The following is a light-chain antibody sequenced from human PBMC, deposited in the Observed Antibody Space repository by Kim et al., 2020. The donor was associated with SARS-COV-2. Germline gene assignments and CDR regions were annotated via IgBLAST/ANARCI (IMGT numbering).Light chain of an antibody. Sequence: STSSGDSVTISRRESRNINVWFAWYQQTPEKAPKLLIYYANIVNSRVISRFSRRGSGTEYALPISSVDPDYFATYHCQQFNSSSYSCGQEPRLE. CDR2: YAN. V-gene: IGKV1-5*01. CDR3: QQFNSSSYS. J-gene: IGKJ2*01. CDR1: RNINVW.